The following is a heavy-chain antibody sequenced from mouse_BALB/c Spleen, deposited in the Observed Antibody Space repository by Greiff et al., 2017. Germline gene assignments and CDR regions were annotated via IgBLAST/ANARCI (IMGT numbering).Heavy chain of an antibody. CDR3: AREVLSPYYYAMDY. D-gene: IGHD2-14*01. CDR1: GYSLTSYG. J-gene: IGHJ4*01. V-gene: IGHV2-9*02. CDR2: IWAGGST. Sequence: VQLVESGPGLVAPSQSLSITCTVSGYSLTSYGVHWVRQPPGKGLEWLGVIWAGGSTNYNSALMSRLSISKDNSTNQVFLKMNSLQTADTAMYYCAREVLSPYYYAMDYWGQGTSVTVSA.